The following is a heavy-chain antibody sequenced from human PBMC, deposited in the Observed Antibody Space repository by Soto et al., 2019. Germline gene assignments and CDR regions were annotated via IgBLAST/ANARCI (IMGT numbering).Heavy chain of an antibody. J-gene: IGHJ5*02. V-gene: IGHV4-39*02. CDR1: GGSISYNSYY. D-gene: IGHD2-2*01. CDR3: ARLVVVAPVANA. CDR2: IFYTGTT. Sequence: PSETLSLTCSVSGGSISYNSYYWGWIRQPPGKGLEWVGGIFYTGTTYCSPSLKDRVTISVDTSKNSFSLNLTSVTAADTAVYFCARLVVVAPVANAWGQGTLVTVSS.